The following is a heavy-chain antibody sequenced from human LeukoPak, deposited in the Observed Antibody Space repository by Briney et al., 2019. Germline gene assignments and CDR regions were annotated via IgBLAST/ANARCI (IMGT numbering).Heavy chain of an antibody. CDR3: AKDHDYYTSGPI. J-gene: IGHJ3*02. CDR1: GFTFSNYA. CDR2: ISGSGDST. D-gene: IGHD3-10*01. V-gene: IGHV3-23*01. Sequence: GGSLRLSCAASGFTFSNYAMNWVRQAPGEGLEWVSAISGSGDSTYYADSVKGRFTISRDNSKNTLSLQMNSLRAEDTAVYYCAKDHDYYTSGPIWGQGTMVTVSS.